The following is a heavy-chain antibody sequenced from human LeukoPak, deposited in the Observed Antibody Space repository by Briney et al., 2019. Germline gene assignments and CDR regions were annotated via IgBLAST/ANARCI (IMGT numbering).Heavy chain of an antibody. D-gene: IGHD3-10*01. Sequence: SETLSLTCAVYGGSFSGYYWSWIRQPPGKGLEWIGEINHSGSTNYNPSLKSRVTISVDTSKNQFSLKLSSVTAADTAVYYCARDRLVGSDYYGSGSYDYWGQGTLVTVSS. CDR2: INHSGST. CDR3: ARDRLVGSDYYGSGSYDY. CDR1: GGSFSGYY. J-gene: IGHJ4*02. V-gene: IGHV4-34*01.